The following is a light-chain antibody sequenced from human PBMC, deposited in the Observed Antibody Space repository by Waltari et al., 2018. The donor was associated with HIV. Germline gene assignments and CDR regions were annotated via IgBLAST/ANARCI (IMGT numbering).Light chain of an antibody. CDR1: SSDVGGYNY. Sequence: QSALTQPRSVSGSPGQSVTIPCTGTSSDVGGYNYVSWYQQPPGKVPKLLIYDVSKRPSGVSDRFSGSKSGNTASLTISGLQAEDEADYYCCSYAGSSYVFGTGTKVTVL. CDR3: CSYAGSSYV. V-gene: IGLV2-11*01. CDR2: DVS. J-gene: IGLJ1*01.